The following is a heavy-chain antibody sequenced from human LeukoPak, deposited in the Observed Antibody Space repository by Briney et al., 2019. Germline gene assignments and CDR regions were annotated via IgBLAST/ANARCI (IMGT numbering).Heavy chain of an antibody. D-gene: IGHD5-12*01. CDR3: ARVDGYSGYDGFDY. V-gene: IGHV1-24*01. CDR1: GYTLTELS. J-gene: IGHJ4*02. Sequence: ASVKVSCKVSGYTLTELSMHWVRQAPGKGLEWMGGFDPEDGETIYAQKLQGRVTMTTDTSTSTAYMELRSLKSDDTAVYYCARVDGYSGYDGFDYWGQGTLVTVSS. CDR2: FDPEDGET.